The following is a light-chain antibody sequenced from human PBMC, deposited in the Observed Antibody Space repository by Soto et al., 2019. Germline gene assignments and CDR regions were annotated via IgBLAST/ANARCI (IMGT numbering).Light chain of an antibody. CDR1: SSNIENNY. Sequence: QSVLTQPPSVSAAPGQKVTISCSGSSSNIENNYVSWYRQLPGTAPKLLIYEDNKRPSGIPDRFSGSKSGTSATLGITGLETGDEADYYCATCDSSPSGGVFGTGTKVTVL. J-gene: IGLJ1*01. CDR3: ATCDSSPSGGV. V-gene: IGLV1-51*02. CDR2: EDN.